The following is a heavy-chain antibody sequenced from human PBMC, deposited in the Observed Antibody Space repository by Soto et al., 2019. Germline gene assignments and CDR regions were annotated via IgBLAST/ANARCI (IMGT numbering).Heavy chain of an antibody. D-gene: IGHD4-17*01. J-gene: IGHJ4*02. Sequence: QVQLKQSGAEVEKPGASVKLSCKASGYTLPSYYIHWVRQAPGQGLDWMGMINPSTGVTTYAQEFQGRLTLTKDPTTRASTNTCYRQLSGLRSDDTAVYYCVRRDVGDYDYFDYWGQGTLVTISS. CDR3: VRRDVGDYDYFDY. CDR1: GYTLPSYY. CDR2: INPSTGVT. V-gene: IGHV1-46*01.